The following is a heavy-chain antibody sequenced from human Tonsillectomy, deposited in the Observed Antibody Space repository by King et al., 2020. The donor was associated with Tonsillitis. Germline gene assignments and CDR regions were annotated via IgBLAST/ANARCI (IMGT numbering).Heavy chain of an antibody. CDR2: ISYDGSNK. CDR3: ARGSPPDY. Sequence: VQLVESGGGVVQPGRSLRLSCAASGFTFSSYAMYWVRQAPGKGLEWVAVISYDGSNKYYADSVKGRFTISRDNSKNTLYLQMNSLRVEDTGVYYRARGSPPDYWGQGTLVTVSS. CDR1: GFTFSSYA. V-gene: IGHV3-30*04. J-gene: IGHJ4*02.